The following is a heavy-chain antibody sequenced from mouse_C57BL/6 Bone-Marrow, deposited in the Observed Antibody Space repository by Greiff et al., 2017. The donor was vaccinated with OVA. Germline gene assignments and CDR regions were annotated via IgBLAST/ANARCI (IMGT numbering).Heavy chain of an antibody. J-gene: IGHJ4*01. D-gene: IGHD2-5*01. Sequence: VQLQQSGAELVRPGASVKLSCKASGYTFTDYYINWVKQRPGQGLEWIARIYPGSGNTYYNEKFKGKATLTAEKSSSTAYMQLSSLTSEDSAVYFCARCRYSNGAMDYWGQGTSVTVSS. CDR3: ARCRYSNGAMDY. CDR2: IYPGSGNT. CDR1: GYTFTDYY. V-gene: IGHV1-76*01.